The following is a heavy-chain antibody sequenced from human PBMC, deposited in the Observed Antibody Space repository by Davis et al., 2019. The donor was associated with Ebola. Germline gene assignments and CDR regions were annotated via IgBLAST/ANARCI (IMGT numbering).Heavy chain of an antibody. CDR1: GYTFNRYG. CDR2: ISAYNGNT. V-gene: IGHV1-18*01. D-gene: IGHD3-16*01. J-gene: IGHJ4*02. Sequence: AASVKVSCKTSGYTFNRYGVTWVRQAPGQGLEWMGWISAYNGNTNYAQKLQGRVTMTTDTSTGTAYMELRSLRSEDTAVYYCATGFGVDYWGQGTLVTVSS. CDR3: ATGFGVDY.